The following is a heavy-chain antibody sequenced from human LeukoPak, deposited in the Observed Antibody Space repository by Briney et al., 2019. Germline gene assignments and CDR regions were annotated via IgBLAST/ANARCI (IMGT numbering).Heavy chain of an antibody. V-gene: IGHV4-39*01. CDR2: IDFGGNT. CDR1: GGSISSSGWY. CDR3: GRGGAIAVAGT. Sequence: MSSETLSLTCTVPGGSISSSGWYWGWIRQPPGKGLEWIGSIDFGGNTYYSPPLKSRVTISGDASKNQISLKLKSVTAADTAVYYCGRGGAIAVAGTWGQGTLVTVSS. D-gene: IGHD6-19*01. J-gene: IGHJ4*02.